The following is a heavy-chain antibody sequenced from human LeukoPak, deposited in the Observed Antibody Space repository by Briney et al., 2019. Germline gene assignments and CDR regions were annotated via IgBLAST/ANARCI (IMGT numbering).Heavy chain of an antibody. CDR2: ISYDGSNK. D-gene: IGHD5-18*01. CDR1: GFTFSSYA. Sequence: GGSLRLSCAASGFTFSSYAMHWVRQAPGKGLEWVAVISYDGSNKYYADSVKGRFTISRDNSKNTLYPQMNSLRAEDTAVYYCARAPPYAYTAMVYWGQGTLVTVSS. V-gene: IGHV3-30*04. J-gene: IGHJ4*02. CDR3: ARAPPYAYTAMVY.